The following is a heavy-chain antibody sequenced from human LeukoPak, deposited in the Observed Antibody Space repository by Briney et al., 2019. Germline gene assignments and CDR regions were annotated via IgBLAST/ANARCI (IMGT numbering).Heavy chain of an antibody. D-gene: IGHD6-13*01. V-gene: IGHV4-30-2*01. CDR1: GGSISSGGYY. CDR3: ASGSSSLGY. Sequence: PSQTLSLTCTVSGGSISSGGYYWSWIRQPPGKGLEWIGYIYHSGSTYYNPSLKSRVTISVDRSKNQFSLKLSSVTAADTAVYYCASGSSSLGYWGQGTLVTVSS. J-gene: IGHJ4*02. CDR2: IYHSGST.